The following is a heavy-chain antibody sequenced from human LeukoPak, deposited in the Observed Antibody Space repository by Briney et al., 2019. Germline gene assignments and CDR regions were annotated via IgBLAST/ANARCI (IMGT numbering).Heavy chain of an antibody. Sequence: GGSLRLSCAVSGFTFSSYSMNWVRQAPGKGLEWVSYICSSSGTIYYADSVKGRFTVSRDNAKNSLYLQMNSLRAEDTAVYYCARDKRSVNWFDPWGHGTLVTVSS. D-gene: IGHD4-17*01. CDR3: ARDKRSVNWFDP. V-gene: IGHV3-48*01. CDR2: ICSSSGTI. J-gene: IGHJ5*02. CDR1: GFTFSSYS.